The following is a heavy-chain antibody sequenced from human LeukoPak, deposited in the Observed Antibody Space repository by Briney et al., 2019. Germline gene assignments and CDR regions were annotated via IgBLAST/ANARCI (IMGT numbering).Heavy chain of an antibody. D-gene: IGHD2-2*01. J-gene: IGHJ4*02. V-gene: IGHV3-23*01. Sequence: GGALRLSCAASGFTFSSYAMSWVRQAPWKGLEGASAMSCSGGSRYYADSGKGRFTISRDNSKNTLSLQMNSLRAEDTAVYYCAKTRPIYCSSTSCYRYFDYWGQGTLVTVSS. CDR2: MSCSGGSR. CDR3: AKTRPIYCSSTSCYRYFDY. CDR1: GFTFSSYA.